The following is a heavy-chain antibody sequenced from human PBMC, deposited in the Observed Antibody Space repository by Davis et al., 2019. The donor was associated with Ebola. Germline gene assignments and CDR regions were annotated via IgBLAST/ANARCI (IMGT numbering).Heavy chain of an antibody. V-gene: IGHV1-8*01. J-gene: IGHJ4*02. CDR2: MNPNSANT. D-gene: IGHD6-13*01. CDR1: GYTFTSYD. Sequence: ASVKVSRKASGYTFTSYDINWVRQATGQGLEWMGWMNPNSANTGYAQKFQGRVTMTRNTSISTAYMELSSLRSEDTAVYYCARHIAAAGKFDYWGQGTLVTVSS. CDR3: ARHIAAAGKFDY.